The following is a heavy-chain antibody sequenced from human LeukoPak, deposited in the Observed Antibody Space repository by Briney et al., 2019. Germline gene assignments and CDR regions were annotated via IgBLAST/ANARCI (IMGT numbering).Heavy chain of an antibody. J-gene: IGHJ4*02. Sequence: GGSLEISCQGSGYSFTSYWISWARQLPGKGLEGMGRIDRSDSYTNYSPSFQGHVTISADKSISTAYLQWSSLKASDTAMYYCAAFRYCSGGSCYHADNWGQGTLVTGSS. CDR1: GYSFTSYW. CDR3: AAFRYCSGGSCYHADN. V-gene: IGHV5-10-1*01. CDR2: IDRSDSYT. D-gene: IGHD2-15*01.